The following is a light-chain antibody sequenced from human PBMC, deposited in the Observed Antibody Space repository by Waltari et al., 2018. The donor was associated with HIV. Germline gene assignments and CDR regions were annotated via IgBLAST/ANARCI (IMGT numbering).Light chain of an antibody. CDR1: RSHIWNNF. CDR3: ASRDDNLSHWV. J-gene: IGLJ3*02. CDR2: NSD. V-gene: IGLV1-47*02. Sequence: HSVLTQTPPMSSPPGQRVFISCSGSRSHIWNNFVSWFQQVSGRAPKLIIYNSDQRPSGVPDRFSAAKSGSSASLAITGLQSDDEAVYFCASRDDNLSHWVFGGGTKLTV.